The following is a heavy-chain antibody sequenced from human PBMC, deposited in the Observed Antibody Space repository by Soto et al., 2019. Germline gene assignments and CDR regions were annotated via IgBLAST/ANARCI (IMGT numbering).Heavy chain of an antibody. Sequence: EVQLLESGGDLVQPGGSLRLSCAASGVTFNIYVMSWVRQAPGKGLEWVSAISGSGGSTYFTYSVEGRLTISRDNSKNTLELQKNSLRPEDTSVYYCGNLGWVVDYWGQGTLVTVSS. CDR2: ISGSGGST. CDR3: GNLGWVVDY. V-gene: IGHV3-23*01. D-gene: IGHD6-19*01. CDR1: GVTFNIYV. J-gene: IGHJ4*02.